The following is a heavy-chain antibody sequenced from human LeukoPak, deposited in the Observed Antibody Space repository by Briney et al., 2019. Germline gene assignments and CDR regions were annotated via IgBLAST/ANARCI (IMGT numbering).Heavy chain of an antibody. V-gene: IGHV4-61*01. CDR1: GGSVSSGSYY. Sequence: SETLSLTCTVSGGSVSSGSYYWSWIRQPPGKGLEWIGYIYYSGSAKYNPSLKSRVTISVDTSKNQFSLKLTSVTAADTAVYYCARGFGDCGFSWFDPWGQGTLVTVSS. D-gene: IGHD3-10*01. J-gene: IGHJ5*02. CDR2: IYYSGSA. CDR3: ARGFGDCGFSWFDP.